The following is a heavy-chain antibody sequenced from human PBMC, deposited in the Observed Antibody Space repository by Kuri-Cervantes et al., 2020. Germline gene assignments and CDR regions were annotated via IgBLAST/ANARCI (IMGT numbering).Heavy chain of an antibody. CDR2: ISFDGYNH. CDR3: ARENLKDYGDLLYYFDY. CDR1: GFTFSTYG. V-gene: IGHV3-30*12. Sequence: GESLKISCAASGFTFSTYGMHWVRQAPGKGPEWVAVISFDGYNHYYADSVKGRFTISRDNAKNSLYLQMNSLRAEDTAVYYCARENLKDYGDLLYYFDYWGQGTLVTVSS. J-gene: IGHJ4*02. D-gene: IGHD4-17*01.